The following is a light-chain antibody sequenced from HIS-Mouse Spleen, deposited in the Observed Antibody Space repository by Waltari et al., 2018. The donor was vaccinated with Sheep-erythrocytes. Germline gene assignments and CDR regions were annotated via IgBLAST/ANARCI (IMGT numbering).Light chain of an antibody. CDR1: SSDVGGYTY. CDR2: EVS. J-gene: IGLJ1*01. V-gene: IGLV2-11*01. Sequence: QSALTQPRSVSGSPGQSVTISCTGTSSDVGGYTYVSWYQPHPGKAPKLMIYEVSKRPSGVPDRFSGSKSGNTASLTISGLQAEDEADYYCCSYAGSYNHVFATGTKVTVL. CDR3: CSYAGSYNHV.